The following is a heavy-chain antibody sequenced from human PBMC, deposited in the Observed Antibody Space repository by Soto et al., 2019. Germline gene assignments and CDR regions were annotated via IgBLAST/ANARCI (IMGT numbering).Heavy chain of an antibody. J-gene: IGHJ4*02. CDR2: IYYSGST. V-gene: IGHV4-31*03. D-gene: IGHD3-22*01. CDR1: GGSISSGGYY. CDR3: ASLYYYDSSGYYSPPFDY. Sequence: PSETLSLTCTVSGGSISSGGYYWSWIRQHPGKGLEWIGYIYYSGSTYYNPSLKSRVSISVDTSKNQFSLKLSSVTAADTAVYYCASLYYYDSSGYYSPPFDYWGQGTLVTVSS.